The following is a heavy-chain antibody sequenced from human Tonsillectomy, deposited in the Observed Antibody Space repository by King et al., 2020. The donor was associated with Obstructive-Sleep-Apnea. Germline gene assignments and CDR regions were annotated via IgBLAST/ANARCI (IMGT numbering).Heavy chain of an antibody. CDR1: GGSISNYY. D-gene: IGHD5-12*01. Sequence: VQLQESGPGLVKPSETLSLTCTVSGGSISNYYWSWIRQPPGKGLEWIGYMYYSGNTNFNPSFKSRVTISAATSKIQFSLRLSSVTAADTAGYYCASHRGGEDSGGYGDYFDYWGQGTLVTVSS. CDR3: ASHRGGEDSGGYGDYFDY. J-gene: IGHJ4*02. CDR2: MYYSGNT. V-gene: IGHV4-59*08.